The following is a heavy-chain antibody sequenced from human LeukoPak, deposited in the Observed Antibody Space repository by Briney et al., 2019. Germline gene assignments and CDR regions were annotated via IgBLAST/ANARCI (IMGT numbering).Heavy chain of an antibody. D-gene: IGHD3-10*01. CDR3: ARDAGTKYAFDM. CDR1: GFTFSTYT. V-gene: IGHV3-48*01. Sequence: GGSLRLSCAASGFTFSTYTMNWVRQAPGKGLQWLSYISSGSSTIYYADSVKRRFTISRDNAKNSLYLQMNSLRAEDTAVYYCARDAGTKYAFDMWGQGTMVTVSS. CDR2: ISSGSSTI. J-gene: IGHJ3*02.